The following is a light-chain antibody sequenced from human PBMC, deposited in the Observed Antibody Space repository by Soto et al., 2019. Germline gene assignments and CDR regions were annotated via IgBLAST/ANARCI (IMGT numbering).Light chain of an antibody. V-gene: IGKV3-11*01. Sequence: EIVLTQSPATLSLSPGERATLSCRASQSVGTYFAWYQQKPGQAPRLLIYDSSNRATGIPARFSGSGSGTDFTITISSREPEDFAVYYCQQRSDWPSTFGGGTKVEIK. CDR1: QSVGTY. J-gene: IGKJ4*01. CDR2: DSS. CDR3: QQRSDWPST.